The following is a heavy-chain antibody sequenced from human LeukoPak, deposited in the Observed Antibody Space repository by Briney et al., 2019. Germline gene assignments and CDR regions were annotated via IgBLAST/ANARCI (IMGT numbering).Heavy chain of an antibody. D-gene: IGHD3-10*01. Sequence: PGGSLRLSCAASGFTFSSYGMHWVRQAPGKGLEWVAVISYDGSNKYYADSVKGRFTISRDNSKNTLYLQMNSLRAEDTAVYYCAKNYYYGSGGFDYWGQGTLVTVSS. CDR1: GFTFSSYG. CDR2: ISYDGSNK. J-gene: IGHJ4*02. V-gene: IGHV3-30*18. CDR3: AKNYYYGSGGFDY.